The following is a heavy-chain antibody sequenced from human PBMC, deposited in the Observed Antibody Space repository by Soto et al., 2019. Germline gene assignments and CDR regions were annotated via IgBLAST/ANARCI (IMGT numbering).Heavy chain of an antibody. CDR1: GGTLSSFINYP. CDR2: IVPNVGTV. CDR3: ARRDTSGFLRYFDN. V-gene: IGHV1-69*06. J-gene: IGHJ4*02. Sequence: QMQLVQSGAEVKKPGSSVKVSCKASGGTLSSFINYPINWVRQAPGQGLEWMGGIVPNVGTVNYAQKFQGRVTITADKSTGTAYMELISLRSEHTALYYCARRDTSGFLRYFDNWGQGTLVTVSS. D-gene: IGHD3-3*01.